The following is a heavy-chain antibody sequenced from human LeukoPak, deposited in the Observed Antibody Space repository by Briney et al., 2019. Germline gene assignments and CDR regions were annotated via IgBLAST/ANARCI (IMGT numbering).Heavy chain of an antibody. J-gene: IGHJ4*02. CDR3: ARVSGYDYYFDY. CDR2: IYSGGST. Sequence: PSETLSLTCTVSGGSISSYYWSWVRQAPGKGLEWVSVIYSGGSTYYADSVKGRFTISRDNSKNTLYLQMNSLRAEDTAVYYCARVSGYDYYFDYWGQGTLVTVSS. V-gene: IGHV3-53*01. D-gene: IGHD5-12*01. CDR1: GGSISSYY.